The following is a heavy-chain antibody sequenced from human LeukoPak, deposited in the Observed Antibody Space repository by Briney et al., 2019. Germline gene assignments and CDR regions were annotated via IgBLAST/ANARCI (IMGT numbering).Heavy chain of an antibody. J-gene: IGHJ4*02. CDR1: GGSISSYY. CDR2: IYTSGST. Sequence: SETLSLTCTVSGGSISSYYWSWIRQPAGKGLEWIGRIYTSGSTTYNPSLKSRVTISVDTSKNQFSLKLSSVTAADTAVYYCARSVATAGRPDYWGQGTLVTVSS. CDR3: ARSVATAGRPDY. V-gene: IGHV4-4*07. D-gene: IGHD6-13*01.